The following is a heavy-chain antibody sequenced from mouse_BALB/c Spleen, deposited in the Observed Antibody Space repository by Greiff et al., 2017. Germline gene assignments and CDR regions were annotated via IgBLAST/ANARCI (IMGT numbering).Heavy chain of an antibody. V-gene: IGHV5-6-5*01. J-gene: IGHJ2*01. D-gene: IGHD2-2*01. CDR1: GFTFSSYA. CDR3: AREDGYDGGFDY. CDR2: ISSGGST. Sequence: EVQLVESGGGLVKPGGSLKLSCAASGFTFSSYAMSWVRQTPEKRLEWVASISSGGSTYYPDSVKGRFTISRDNARNILYLQMSRLRSEDTAMYYCAREDGYDGGFDYWGQGTTLTVSS.